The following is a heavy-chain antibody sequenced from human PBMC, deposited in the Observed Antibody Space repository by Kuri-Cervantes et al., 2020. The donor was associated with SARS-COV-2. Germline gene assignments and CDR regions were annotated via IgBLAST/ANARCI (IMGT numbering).Heavy chain of an antibody. D-gene: IGHD2-8*01. CDR2: IKQDGSEK. CDR3: ARWGVYYFDY. CDR1: GFTFSSYW. V-gene: IGHV3-7*01. Sequence: GESLKISCAASGFTFSSYWMSWVRQAPGKGQEWVANIKQDGSEKYYVDSVKGRFTISRDNAKNSLYLQMNSLRAEDTAVYYCARWGVYYFDYWGQGTLVTVSS. J-gene: IGHJ4*02.